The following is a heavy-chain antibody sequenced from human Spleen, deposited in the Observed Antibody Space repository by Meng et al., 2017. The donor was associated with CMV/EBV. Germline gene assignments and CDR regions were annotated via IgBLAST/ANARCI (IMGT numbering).Heavy chain of an antibody. J-gene: IGHJ4*02. CDR3: ARVNDYGGNCFDC. CDR2: IYHSGYT. V-gene: IGHV4-4*02. D-gene: IGHD4-23*01. Sequence: VSGASIRTTNWWSWGRQSPGKGLEWIGEIYHSGYTNYNPSLKSRVTISVDNSKHQFSLKMTSVTAADTAVYYCARVNDYGGNCFDCWGLGTLVTVSS. CDR1: GASIRTTNW.